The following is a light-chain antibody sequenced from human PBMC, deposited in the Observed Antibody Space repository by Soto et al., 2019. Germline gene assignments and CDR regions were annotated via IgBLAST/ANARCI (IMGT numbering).Light chain of an antibody. Sequence: QSVLTQPPSASGTPGQRVTISCSGSSSNIGSNSVNWYQQFPGTAPKLLIHSNNQRPSGVPDRFSGSKSGTSASLAISGLQSEDEADYYCAAWDDSLNGLYVFGTGTKVTVL. CDR2: SNN. CDR3: AAWDDSLNGLYV. J-gene: IGLJ1*01. V-gene: IGLV1-44*01. CDR1: SSNIGSNS.